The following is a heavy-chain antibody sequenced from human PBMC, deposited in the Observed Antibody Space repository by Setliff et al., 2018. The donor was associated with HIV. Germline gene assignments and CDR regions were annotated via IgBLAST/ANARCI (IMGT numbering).Heavy chain of an antibody. V-gene: IGHV4-34*01. Sequence: SETLSLTCAVYGGSFSGYYWSWIRRPPGKGLEWIGEINHSGSTNYNPSLKSRVTISVDTSKNQFSLKLSSVTAADTAVYYCARGRTYYDFWSGQDYYYYMGVWGKGTTVTVSS. D-gene: IGHD3-3*01. CDR3: ARGRTYYDFWSGQDYYYYMGV. J-gene: IGHJ6*03. CDR1: GGSFSGYY. CDR2: INHSGST.